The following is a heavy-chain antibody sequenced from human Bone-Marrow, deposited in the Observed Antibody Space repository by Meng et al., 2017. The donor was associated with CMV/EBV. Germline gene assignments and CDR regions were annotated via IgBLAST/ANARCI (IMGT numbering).Heavy chain of an antibody. D-gene: IGHD4-17*01. CDR2: IKEDRSEM. CDR3: ARRLTTEMSGYYYGMDV. V-gene: IGHV3-7*01. CDR1: GFSISNYW. Sequence: GESLKISCAASGFSISNYWMSWVRRAPGKGLEWVANIKEDRSEMYYVDSVRGRFTISRDNAKNSLYLQMNSLRAEDTAVYYCARRLTTEMSGYYYGMDVWGQGTTVTVSS. J-gene: IGHJ6*02.